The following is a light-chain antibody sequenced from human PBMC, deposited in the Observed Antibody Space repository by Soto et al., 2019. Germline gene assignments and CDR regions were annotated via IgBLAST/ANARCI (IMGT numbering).Light chain of an antibody. CDR2: DAS. V-gene: IGKV3-11*01. J-gene: IGKJ1*01. CDR1: QSVSSY. Sequence: EIVLTQSPATLSLSPGERATLSCRASQSVSSYLAWYQQKPGQAARRLIYDASNRATGIPARFSGRGSGTDFTLTISSLEPEDFAVYYCQQRSNWTFGQGTKVDIK. CDR3: QQRSNWT.